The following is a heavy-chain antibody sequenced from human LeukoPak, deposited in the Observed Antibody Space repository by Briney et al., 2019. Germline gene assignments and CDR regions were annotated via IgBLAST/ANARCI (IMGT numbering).Heavy chain of an antibody. CDR1: GYTFTAYY. D-gene: IGHD1-14*01. V-gene: IGHV1-2*06. CDR2: INPNSGDT. Sequence: ASVKVSCKASGYTFTAYYMHWVRQAPGQGLEWVGRINPNSGDTNCAQKFQGRVTMTRDTSISTVYMELTGLRSDDTAVYYCARDVSGISSATDTFDMWGQGTVVTVSS. CDR3: ARDVSGISSATDTFDM. J-gene: IGHJ3*02.